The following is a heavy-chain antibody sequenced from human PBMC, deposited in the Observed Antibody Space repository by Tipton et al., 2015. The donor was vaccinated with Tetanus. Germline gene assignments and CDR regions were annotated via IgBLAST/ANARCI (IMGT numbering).Heavy chain of an antibody. CDR2: IYYSGST. Sequence: GLVKPRRPCLTCTVSGGSISSGGYYWSWIRQHPGKGLEWIGDIYYSGSTYYNPSLKSRVTISVDTSKNQFSLKLNSVTAADTAVYYCARDQARGARGWNYFDYWGQGTLVTVSS. V-gene: IGHV4-31*03. CDR1: GGSISSGGYY. CDR3: ARDQARGARGWNYFDY. J-gene: IGHJ4*02. D-gene: IGHD1-26*01.